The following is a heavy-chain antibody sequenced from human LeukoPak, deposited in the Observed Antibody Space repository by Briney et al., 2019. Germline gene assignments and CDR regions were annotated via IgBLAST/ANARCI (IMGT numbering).Heavy chain of an antibody. CDR1: GGSINNYY. J-gene: IGHJ6*02. CDR3: ARHRIQPPVLMDV. V-gene: IGHV4-59*08. CDR2: IHDSGTT. Sequence: SETLSLTCTVSGGSINNYYWSWIRQPPGEGLEWIGYIHDSGTTNYNPSLKTRVTISLDTSKIQFSLNLTSVTAADTAVYYCARHRIQPPVLMDVWGQGTTVTVSS. D-gene: IGHD5-18*01.